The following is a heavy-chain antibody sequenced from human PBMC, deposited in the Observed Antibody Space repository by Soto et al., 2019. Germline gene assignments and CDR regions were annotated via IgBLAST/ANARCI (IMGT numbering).Heavy chain of an antibody. J-gene: IGHJ4*02. CDR3: ARLRGVVVVAAIPDY. V-gene: IGHV4-39*01. D-gene: IGHD2-15*01. Sequence: QLQLQESGPGLVKPSETLSLTCTVSGGSISSSSYYWGWIRQPPGKGLEWIGSIYYSGSTYYNPSLKSRVTISVDTSKNQFSLKLSSVTAADTAVYYCARLRGVVVVAAIPDYWGQGILVTVSS. CDR2: IYYSGST. CDR1: GGSISSSSYY.